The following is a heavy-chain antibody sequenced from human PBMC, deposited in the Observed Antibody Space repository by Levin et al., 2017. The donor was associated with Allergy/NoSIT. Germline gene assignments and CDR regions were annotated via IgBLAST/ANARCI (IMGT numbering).Heavy chain of an antibody. J-gene: IGHJ4*02. CDR1: GFTFSNYS. D-gene: IGHD4-11*01. CDR3: ARDSTAVSSDY. Sequence: GESLKISCAASGFTFSNYSMNWVRQAPGKGLEWVSSISSRSSNIYYADSVKGRFTISRDNAKNSLYLQMNSLRAEDTDVYYCARDSTAVSSDYWGQGTLVTVSS. V-gene: IGHV3-21*01. CDR2: ISSRSSNI.